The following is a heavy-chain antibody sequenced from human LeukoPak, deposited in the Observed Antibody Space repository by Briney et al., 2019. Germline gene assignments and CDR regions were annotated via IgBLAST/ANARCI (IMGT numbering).Heavy chain of an antibody. D-gene: IGHD2-2*01. CDR1: GFTLSRYG. J-gene: IGHJ4*02. Sequence: GGSLRLSRSAPGFTLSRYGMHWVRQAPGKGLEYVSGISSNGGSTNYADSVKGRFTISRDNSKNTLHLQMSSLRAEDTAVYYCVKGYCSSISCSLIDYGGQGTLVTVSS. V-gene: IGHV3-64D*06. CDR2: ISSNGGST. CDR3: VKGYCSSISCSLIDY.